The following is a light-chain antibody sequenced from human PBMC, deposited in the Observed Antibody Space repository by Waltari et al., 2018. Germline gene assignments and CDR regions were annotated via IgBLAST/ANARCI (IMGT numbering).Light chain of an antibody. V-gene: IGKV1-27*01. Sequence: DIQMTQSPSSLSASVGDRVTITCRASQGINNYLAWYQQKPGKVPKLRIYAASTLQTGVPARFSGSGSGTDFTLTISSLQPEDVATYFCKKYNSPPGTFGQGTKVEIK. J-gene: IGKJ1*01. CDR3: KKYNSPPGT. CDR1: QGINNY. CDR2: AAS.